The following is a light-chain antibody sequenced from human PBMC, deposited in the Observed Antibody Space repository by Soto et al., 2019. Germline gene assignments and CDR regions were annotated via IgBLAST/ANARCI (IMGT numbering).Light chain of an antibody. CDR3: QQRSNWSRT. CDR2: DAS. J-gene: IGKJ2*01. Sequence: EIVLTQSPATLSFSPGDRATLSCRASQSVSSYLAWYQQKPGQAPRLLIYDASKRATGIPARFSGSGSGTDFALPISSREPEGFAVYYCQQRSNWSRTFGEGTKLEIK. CDR1: QSVSSY. V-gene: IGKV3-11*01.